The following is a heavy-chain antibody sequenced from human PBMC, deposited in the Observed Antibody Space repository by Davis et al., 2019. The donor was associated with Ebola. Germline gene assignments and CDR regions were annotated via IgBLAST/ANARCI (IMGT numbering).Heavy chain of an antibody. D-gene: IGHD3-10*01. CDR1: GFTFSGYA. CDR2: ISHDETNK. Sequence: PGGSLRLSCAASGFTFSGYAMHWVRQAPGKGLEWVAFISHDETNKKYEDSVKGRFTISRDNSKNTLYVQMNSLRAEDTAVYYCAIARNYYGSQPIDYWGQGILVTVSS. CDR3: AIARNYYGSQPIDY. V-gene: IGHV3-30-3*01. J-gene: IGHJ4*02.